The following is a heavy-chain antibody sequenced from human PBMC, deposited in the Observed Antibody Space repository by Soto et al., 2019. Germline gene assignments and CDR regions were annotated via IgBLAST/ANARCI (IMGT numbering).Heavy chain of an antibody. CDR1: GASLDGSDFY. CDR3: ARVCMTAPQPPYLDL. CDR2: IYYSGST. J-gene: IGHJ2*01. Sequence: QVQLQESGPGLVKPSQTLSLTCTVSGASLDGSDFYWSWIRQPPGEGLQWIGHIYYSGSTYYNSSLKSRRTISVDTSKNEFYMILTSVPAADTAVYYCARVCMTAPQPPYLDLWGRGTLITVAS. D-gene: IGHD2-21*02. V-gene: IGHV4-30-4*01.